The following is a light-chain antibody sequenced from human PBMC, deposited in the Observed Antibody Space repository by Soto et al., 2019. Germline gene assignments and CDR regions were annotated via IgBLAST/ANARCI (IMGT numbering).Light chain of an antibody. J-gene: IGKJ1*01. CDR3: QQYGSSPRT. CDR1: QSVSSSY. Sequence: EVVLTQSRGALSWSPGERATLSGRASQSVSSSYLAWYQQKPGQAPRILIYGASSRATGIPDRFSGSGSGTDFTLTISSLEPEDFAVYYCQQYGSSPRTCGQGTKV. V-gene: IGKV3-20*01. CDR2: GAS.